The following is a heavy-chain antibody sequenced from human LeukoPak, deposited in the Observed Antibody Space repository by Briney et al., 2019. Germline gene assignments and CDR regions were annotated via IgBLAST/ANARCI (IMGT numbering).Heavy chain of an antibody. CDR3: ARASFLEWSYYFDY. CDR1: GGSISSYY. J-gene: IGHJ4*02. V-gene: IGHV4-59*01. CDR2: IYYSGST. D-gene: IGHD3-3*02. Sequence: PSETLSLTCTVSGGSISSYYWSWIRQPPGKGLEWIGYIYYSGSTNYNPSLKSRVTISVDTSKNQFSLKLSSVTAADTAVYYCARASFLEWSYYFDYWGQGTLVTVSS.